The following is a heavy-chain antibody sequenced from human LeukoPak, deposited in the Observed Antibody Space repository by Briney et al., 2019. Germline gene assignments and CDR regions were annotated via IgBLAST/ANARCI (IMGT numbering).Heavy chain of an antibody. V-gene: IGHV3-48*04. J-gene: IGHJ4*02. Sequence: GGSLRLSCAASGFTFSSYSTNWVRQAPGKGLEWVSYISSSSSTIYYADSVKGRFTIPRDNAKNSLYLQMNSLRAEDTAVYYCAREYSSSFLPLDYWGQGTLVTVSS. CDR1: GFTFSSYS. CDR2: ISSSSSTI. D-gene: IGHD6-6*01. CDR3: AREYSSSFLPLDY.